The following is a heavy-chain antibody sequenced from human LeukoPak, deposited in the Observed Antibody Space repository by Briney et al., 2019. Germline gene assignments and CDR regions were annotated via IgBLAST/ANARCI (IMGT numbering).Heavy chain of an antibody. D-gene: IGHD3-10*01. J-gene: IGHJ3*02. CDR1: GGSISSYY. CDR2: IYTSGST. V-gene: IGHV4-4*07. CDR3: AREPRGVKGNWGSDAFDI. Sequence: SETLSLTCTVSGGSISSYYWSWIRQPAGKGLEWIGRIYTSGSTNYNPSLKSRVTMSVDTSKNQFSLKLSSVTAADTAVYYCAREPRGVKGNWGSDAFDIWGQGTMVTVSS.